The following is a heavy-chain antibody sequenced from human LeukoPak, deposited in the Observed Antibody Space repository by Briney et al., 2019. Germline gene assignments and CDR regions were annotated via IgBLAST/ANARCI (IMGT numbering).Heavy chain of an antibody. Sequence: SETLSLTCTVSDDSITIYYWNWIRQPPGKGLEWIGSISYSGSTNYNPSLESRVTISVDTSKNQISLKLSSVTAADTTVYYCARAPERWYSYGSYTYYYMDVWGKGTTVTVSS. CDR2: ISYSGST. D-gene: IGHD5-18*01. J-gene: IGHJ6*03. CDR3: ARAPERWYSYGSYTYYYMDV. V-gene: IGHV4-59*01. CDR1: DDSITIYY.